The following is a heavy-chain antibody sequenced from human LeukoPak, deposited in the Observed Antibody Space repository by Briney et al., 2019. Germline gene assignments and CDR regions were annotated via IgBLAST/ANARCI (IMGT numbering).Heavy chain of an antibody. Sequence: PGESLKISCKGFGYSFTSYWIGWVRQMPGKGLEWMGIIYPGDSDTRYSPSFQGQVTISADKSISTAHLQWSSLKASDTAMYYCARRAFLTGHMDAFDIWGQGTMVTVSS. CDR2: IYPGDSDT. CDR1: GYSFTSYW. J-gene: IGHJ3*02. V-gene: IGHV5-51*01. CDR3: ARRAFLTGHMDAFDI. D-gene: IGHD3-9*01.